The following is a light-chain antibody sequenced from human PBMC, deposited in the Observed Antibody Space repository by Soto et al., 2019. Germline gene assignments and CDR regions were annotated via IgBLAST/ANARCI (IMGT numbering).Light chain of an antibody. J-gene: IGKJ2*01. V-gene: IGKV3-15*01. CDR3: QHYNFWPHT. CDR1: QSVRDN. Sequence: EILLTQSPATLAVSPGEGATLSCRASQSVRDNLAWYQQKPGQAPRLLIYRASTRDTGVPARFSGSGSGTEFTLTISSLQSEDVSVYFCQHYNFWPHTFGQGTKLEIK. CDR2: RAS.